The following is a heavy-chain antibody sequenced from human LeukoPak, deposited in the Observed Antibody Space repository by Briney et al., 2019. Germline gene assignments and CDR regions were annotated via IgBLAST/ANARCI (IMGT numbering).Heavy chain of an antibody. Sequence: ASVKVSCKASGYTFTSYGISWVRQAPGQGLEWMGWISAYNGNTNYAQKLQGRVTMTTDTSTSTAYMELRSLRSDDTAVYYCARPPITIFGVVIPDAFDIWGQGTMVTVSS. D-gene: IGHD3-3*01. CDR3: ARPPITIFGVVIPDAFDI. V-gene: IGHV1-18*01. CDR2: ISAYNGNT. CDR1: GYTFTSYG. J-gene: IGHJ3*02.